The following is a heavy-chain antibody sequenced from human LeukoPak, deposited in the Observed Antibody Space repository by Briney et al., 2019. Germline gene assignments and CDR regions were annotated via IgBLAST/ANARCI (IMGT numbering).Heavy chain of an antibody. V-gene: IGHV1-2*06. D-gene: IGHD5-12*01. CDR2: INPNSGGT. Sequence: EASVMVSCKASGYTFTGYYMHWVRQAPGQGLEWMGRINPNSGGTNYAQKFQGRVTMTRDTSISTAYMELSRLRSDDTAVYYCARVLGWLRLGGDYWGQGTLVTVSS. J-gene: IGHJ4*02. CDR1: GYTFTGYY. CDR3: ARVLGWLRLGGDY.